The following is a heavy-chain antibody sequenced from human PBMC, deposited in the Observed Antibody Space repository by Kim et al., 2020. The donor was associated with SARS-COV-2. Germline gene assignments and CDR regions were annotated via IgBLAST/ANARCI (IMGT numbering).Heavy chain of an antibody. V-gene: IGHV3-73*01. CDR2: IRSKADGYAT. J-gene: IGHJ5*02. Sequence: GGSLRLSCAASGFTFSVSAMHWVRQASGKGLEWVGRIRSKADGYATTYAASVKDRFTISRDDSKNTAYLQMDSLKTEDSAVYYCTRQSSSPDLWGQGTLV. CDR3: TRQSSSPDL. CDR1: GFTFSVSA. D-gene: IGHD6-13*01.